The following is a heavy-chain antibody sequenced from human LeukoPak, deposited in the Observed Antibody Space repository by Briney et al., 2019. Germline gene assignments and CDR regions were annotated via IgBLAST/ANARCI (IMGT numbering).Heavy chain of an antibody. CDR1: GFTFSSYW. Sequence: PGGSLRLSCAASGFTFSSYWMHWVRQAPGKGLVWVSRINSDGSSTSYADSVKGRFTISRDNAKNTLYLQMNSLRAEDTAVYYCARDFVVVVAATPFYMDAWGKGTTVTVSS. CDR3: ARDFVVVVAATPFYMDA. J-gene: IGHJ6*03. D-gene: IGHD2-15*01. V-gene: IGHV3-74*01. CDR2: INSDGSST.